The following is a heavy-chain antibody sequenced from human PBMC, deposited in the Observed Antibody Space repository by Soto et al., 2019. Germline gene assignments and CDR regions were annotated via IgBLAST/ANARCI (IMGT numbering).Heavy chain of an antibody. V-gene: IGHV3-74*01. Sequence: GGSLRLSCAASGFTFSSDWMHWVRQAPGEGLVWVSRINTDGSGTTYADSVKGRFTISRDNSKNTLYLQMNSLRAEDTAVYYCARREASSSWSALDIWGQGTLVTVSS. CDR2: INTDGSGT. D-gene: IGHD6-13*01. CDR1: GFTFSSDW. CDR3: ARREASSSWSALDI. J-gene: IGHJ3*02.